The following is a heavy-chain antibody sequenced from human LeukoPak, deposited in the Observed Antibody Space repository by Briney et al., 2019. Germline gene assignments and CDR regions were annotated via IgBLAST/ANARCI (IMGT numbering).Heavy chain of an antibody. CDR2: MNPNSGNT. Sequence: ASVKVSCKASGGTFSSYAISWVRQAPGQGLEWMGWMNPNSGNTGYAQKFQGRVTMTRNTSISTAYMELSSLRSEDTAVYYCARAGSSSSWYYYYYYMDVWGKGTTVTISS. CDR3: ARAGSSSSWYYYYYYMDV. CDR1: GGTFSSYA. J-gene: IGHJ6*03. V-gene: IGHV1-8*02. D-gene: IGHD6-13*01.